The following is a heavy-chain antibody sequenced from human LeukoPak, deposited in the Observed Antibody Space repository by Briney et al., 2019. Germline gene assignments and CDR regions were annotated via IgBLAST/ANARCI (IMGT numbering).Heavy chain of an antibody. V-gene: IGHV4-59*01. CDR2: IYYSGST. J-gene: IGHJ4*02. CDR1: GGSISSYF. Sequence: SETLSLTCTVSGGSISSYFWGWIRQPPGKGLEWIGYIYYSGSTNYNPSLKSRVTISVDTSKNQFSLKLSSVTAADTAVYYCARFHGYCSSTSCYGHFDYWGQGTLVTVSS. D-gene: IGHD2-2*01. CDR3: ARFHGYCSSTSCYGHFDY.